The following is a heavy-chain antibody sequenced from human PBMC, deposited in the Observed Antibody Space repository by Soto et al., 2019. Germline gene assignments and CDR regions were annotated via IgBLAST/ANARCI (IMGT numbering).Heavy chain of an antibody. CDR1: GGSISSYY. V-gene: IGHV4-59*01. D-gene: IGHD2-2*01. J-gene: IGHJ5*02. Sequence: ETLSLTCTVSGGSISSYYWSWIRQPPGKGLEWIGYIYYSGSTNYNPSLKSRVTISVDTSKNQFSLKLSSVTAADTAVYYCARDYQGPGGFDPWGQGTLVTVSS. CDR2: IYYSGST. CDR3: ARDYQGPGGFDP.